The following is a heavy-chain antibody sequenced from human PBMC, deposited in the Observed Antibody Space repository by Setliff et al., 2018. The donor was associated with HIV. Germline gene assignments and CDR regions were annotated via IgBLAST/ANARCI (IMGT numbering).Heavy chain of an antibody. D-gene: IGHD2-21*01. V-gene: IGHV4-61*05. CDR1: GFSLSTTGVA. CDR2: IYYSGSA. J-gene: IGHJ6*03. CDR3: ARGILFFYYMDI. Sequence: SGPTLVNPTQTLTLTCTFSGFSLSTTGVAVGWIRQPPGKGLEWIGYIYYSGSATYNPSLKSRVAMSVDTSKNQFSLSLASPTAADTAVYYCARGILFFYYMDIWGRGTTVTVSS.